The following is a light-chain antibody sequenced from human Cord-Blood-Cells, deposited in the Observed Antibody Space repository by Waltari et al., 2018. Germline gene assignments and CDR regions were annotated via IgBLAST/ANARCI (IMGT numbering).Light chain of an antibody. Sequence: EIVMTQSPATLSVSSGERATPPCRASQSVSSNLAWYQQKPGQSSRLLIYGASTRATGSPARFSGSGSGTEFTPTISSLQSEDFAVYYGQQYNNWPPLTFGGGTKVEIK. CDR2: GAS. J-gene: IGKJ4*01. V-gene: IGKV3-15*01. CDR3: QQYNNWPPLT. CDR1: QSVSSN.